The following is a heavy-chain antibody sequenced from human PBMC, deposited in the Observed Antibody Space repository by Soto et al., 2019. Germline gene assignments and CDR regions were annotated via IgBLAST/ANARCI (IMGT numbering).Heavy chain of an antibody. Sequence: ASVKVSCKASVYTFTSYAMHCVRQAPGQTLEWLGWISLYSDGTNYSQKFQGRVSMTTDTSTTTAYMELRSLRSDDTAVYYCARVVPGAEAWFGPWGQGTLVTVSS. CDR3: ARVVPGAEAWFGP. J-gene: IGHJ5*02. CDR2: ISLYSDGT. CDR1: VYTFTSYA. D-gene: IGHD2-2*01. V-gene: IGHV1-3*01.